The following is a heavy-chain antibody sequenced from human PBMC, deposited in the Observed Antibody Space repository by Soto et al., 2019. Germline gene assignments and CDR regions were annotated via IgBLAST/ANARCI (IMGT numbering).Heavy chain of an antibody. CDR1: GFTFTSSA. J-gene: IGHJ3*02. CDR2: IVVGSGNT. Sequence: SVKVSCKASGFTFTSSAMQWVRQARGQRLEWIGWIVVGSGNTNYAQKFQERVTITRDMSTSTAYMELSSLRSEDTAVYYCAAVGSGAYCGGECSSSGNAFGIWG. CDR3: AAVGSGAYCGGECSSSGNAFGI. D-gene: IGHD2-21*01. V-gene: IGHV1-58*02.